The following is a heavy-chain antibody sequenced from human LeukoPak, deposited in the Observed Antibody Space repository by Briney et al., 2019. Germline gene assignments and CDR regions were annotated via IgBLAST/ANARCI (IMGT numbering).Heavy chain of an antibody. CDR3: VRVDGGY. Sequence: GGSLRLSCAASGFTFSSYGMHWVRQGPGKGLVWVSRINSDGSTTNYADSVKGRFTISRDNAKNTLYLQMNSLRAEDTAVYYCVRVDGGYWGQGALVTVSS. J-gene: IGHJ4*02. CDR2: INSDGSTT. CDR1: GFTFSSYG. D-gene: IGHD3-16*01. V-gene: IGHV3-74*01.